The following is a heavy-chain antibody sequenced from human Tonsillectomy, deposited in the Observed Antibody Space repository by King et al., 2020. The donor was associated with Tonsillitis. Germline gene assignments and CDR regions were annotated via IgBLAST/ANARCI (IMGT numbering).Heavy chain of an antibody. CDR2: IRNDGSNK. Sequence: QVQLVESGGGVVQPGGSLRLSCAASGFTFSSYGMHWVRQAPGKGLEWVAFIRNDGSNKYYADSVKGRFTISRDNSKNTLYLQMNSLRAEDTAVYYCAKDYTMMGYFDYWGQGTLVTVSS. D-gene: IGHD3-22*01. CDR3: AKDYTMMGYFDY. CDR1: GFTFSSYG. V-gene: IGHV3-30*02. J-gene: IGHJ4*02.